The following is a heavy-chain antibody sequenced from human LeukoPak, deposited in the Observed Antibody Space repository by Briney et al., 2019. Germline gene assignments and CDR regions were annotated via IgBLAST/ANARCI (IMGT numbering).Heavy chain of an antibody. CDR3: ARGSTIFGGLDY. J-gene: IGHJ4*02. Sequence: SETLSLTCAVYGGSFSGYYWSWIRQPPGRGRGWIGEINHSGSTNYNPSLQSRVTISVDTSKNQFSLKLSSVTAADTAVYYCARGSTIFGGLDYWGQGTLVTVSS. V-gene: IGHV4-34*01. CDR1: GGSFSGYY. CDR2: INHSGST. D-gene: IGHD3-3*01.